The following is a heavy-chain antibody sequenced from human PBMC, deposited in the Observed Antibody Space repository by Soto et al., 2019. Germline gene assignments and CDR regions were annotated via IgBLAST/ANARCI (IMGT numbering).Heavy chain of an antibody. V-gene: IGHV1-18*01. CDR2: IIPNRGDT. D-gene: IGHD2-15*01. CDR3: ARDDLNRGGKYFDY. Sequence: EASVKVSCKASGYTFTSYGISWVRQAPGKGLEWVGGIIPNRGDTIYPQNLQGRVTMTTDSSTSTVYMELKSLRSDDTAVYYCARDDLNRGGKYFDYWGQGTLVTVSS. J-gene: IGHJ4*02. CDR1: GYTFTSYG.